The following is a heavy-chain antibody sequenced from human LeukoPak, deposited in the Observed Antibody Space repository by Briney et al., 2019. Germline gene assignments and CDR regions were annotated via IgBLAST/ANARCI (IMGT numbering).Heavy chain of an antibody. V-gene: IGHV3-23*01. D-gene: IGHD3-9*01. CDR1: GFTFSSYA. CDR2: ISGSGGST. J-gene: IGHJ4*02. Sequence: GGSLKLSCAASGFTFSSYAMSWVRQAPGKRLEWVSAISGSGGSTYYADSVKGRFTISRDNSKNTLYLQMNSLRAEDTAVYYCAKWRYYDILTGYYHPFDYWGQGTLVTVSS. CDR3: AKWRYYDILTGYYHPFDY.